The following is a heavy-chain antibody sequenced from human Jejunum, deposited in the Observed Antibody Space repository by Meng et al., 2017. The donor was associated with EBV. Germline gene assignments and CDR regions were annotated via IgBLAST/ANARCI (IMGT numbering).Heavy chain of an antibody. J-gene: IGHJ4*02. Sequence: EVQLLESGGGLAQPGGSLRLPCAASGFTFSSSAMSWVRQAPGKGLEWVSVISGSTGSTYYADSVKGRFTISRDTSNNTLYLQMNSLRAEDTAIYYCAKLLKYWGQGTLVTVSS. CDR2: ISGSTGST. CDR1: GFTFSSSA. CDR3: AKLLKY. V-gene: IGHV3-23*01.